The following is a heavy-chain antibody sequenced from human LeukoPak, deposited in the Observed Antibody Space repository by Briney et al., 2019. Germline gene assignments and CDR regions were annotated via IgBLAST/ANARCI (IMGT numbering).Heavy chain of an antibody. Sequence: GGSLRLSCAASGFTFSSYSMTWVRQAPGKGLEWVSYITYSSSYIYYADSVKGRFTISRDNAKNSLYLQMNSLRAEGTAVYYCARDHDAFDIWGQGTMVTVSS. CDR2: ITYSSSYI. CDR3: ARDHDAFDI. CDR1: GFTFSSYS. J-gene: IGHJ3*02. V-gene: IGHV3-21*05.